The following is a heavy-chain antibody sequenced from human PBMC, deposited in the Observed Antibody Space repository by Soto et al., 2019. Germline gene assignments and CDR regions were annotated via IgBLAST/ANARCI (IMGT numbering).Heavy chain of an antibody. CDR2: IKEDGSEK. J-gene: IGHJ4*02. D-gene: IGHD5-18*01. V-gene: IGHV3-7*01. Sequence: EVQLVESGGGLVQPGGSLRLSCAASGFTFSNYSMSWVRQAPGKGLEWVAKIKEDGSEKYHLAVKGRFTISRDNAKNSLYLQMNSLRVEDTAVYYCERDSTGIGDYWGQGTLVTVSS. CDR3: ERDSTGIGDY. CDR1: GFTFSNYS.